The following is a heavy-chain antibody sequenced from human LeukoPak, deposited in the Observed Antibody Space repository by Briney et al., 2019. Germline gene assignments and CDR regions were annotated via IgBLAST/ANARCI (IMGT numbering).Heavy chain of an antibody. CDR1: GISIGDYA. CDR2: IRSKAYGGTT. V-gene: IGHV3-49*03. CDR3: INNRFYDYVCGGS. Sequence: PGGSLRLSCTASGISIGDYAMSWFRQAPGKGLEWVSRIRSKAYGGTTEYAASVEGRFTISRDDSKSIAYLQMNSLKTEDTAVYYSINNRFYDYVCGGSWGQGTLVTVSS. J-gene: IGHJ5*02. D-gene: IGHD3-16*01.